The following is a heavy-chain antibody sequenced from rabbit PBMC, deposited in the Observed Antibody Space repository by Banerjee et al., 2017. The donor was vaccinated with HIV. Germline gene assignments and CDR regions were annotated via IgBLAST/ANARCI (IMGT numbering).Heavy chain of an antibody. V-gene: IGHV1S40*01. CDR1: GFSFSSGSYY. J-gene: IGHJ4*01. Sequence: QSLEESGGDLVKPGASLTLTCTASGFSFSSGSYYMCWVRQAPGKGLEWIACINTSSGSTYYANWAKGRFTISKTSSTAVTLQMTSLTAADTATYFCARDLAGVIGWNFNLWGPGTLVTV. D-gene: IGHD4-1*01. CDR2: INTSSGST. CDR3: ARDLAGVIGWNFNL.